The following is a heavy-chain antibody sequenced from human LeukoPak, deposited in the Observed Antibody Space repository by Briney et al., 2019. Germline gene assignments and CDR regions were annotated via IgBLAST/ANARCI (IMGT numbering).Heavy chain of an antibody. D-gene: IGHD1-1*01. CDR2: IYYSGST. CDR1: GGSISSGDCY. J-gene: IGHJ3*02. CDR3: ARLTTSFRAFHI. V-gene: IGHV4-30-4*01. Sequence: KPSETLSLTCTVSGGSISSGDCYWSWIRQPPGKGLEWIGYIYYSGSTYYNPSLKSRVTISVDTSKNQFSLMLSSATAADTAVYYCARLTTSFRAFHIWGQGTMVTVSS.